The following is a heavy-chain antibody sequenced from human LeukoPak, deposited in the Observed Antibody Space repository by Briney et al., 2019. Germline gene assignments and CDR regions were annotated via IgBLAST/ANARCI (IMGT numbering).Heavy chain of an antibody. D-gene: IGHD5-18*01. V-gene: IGHV1-18*03. J-gene: IGHJ4*02. CDR2: ISAYNGHT. CDR1: GYTFTNYG. Sequence: ASVKVSCKASGYTFTNYGITWVRQAPGQGLEWMGWISAYNGHTNYAQKLQGRVTITRDTSASTAYMELSSLRSEDMAVYYCARDKSGQLDYWGQGTLVTVSS. CDR3: ARDKSGQLDY.